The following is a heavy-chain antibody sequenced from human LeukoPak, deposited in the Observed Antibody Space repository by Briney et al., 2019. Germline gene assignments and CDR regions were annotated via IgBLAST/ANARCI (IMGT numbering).Heavy chain of an antibody. J-gene: IGHJ4*02. Sequence: GGSLRLSCAASGFTFSSYGMHWVRQAPGKGLVWVAFIRYDGSNKYYADSVKGRFTISRDNSKNTLYLQMNSLRAVDTAVYYCAKLAGTFSAIMSVAYFDYWGQGTLVTVSS. CDR1: GFTFSSYG. CDR2: IRYDGSNK. D-gene: IGHD1-1*01. V-gene: IGHV3-30*02. CDR3: AKLAGTFSAIMSVAYFDY.